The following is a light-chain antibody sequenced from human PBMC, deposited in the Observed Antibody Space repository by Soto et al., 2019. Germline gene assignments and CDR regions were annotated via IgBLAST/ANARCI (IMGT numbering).Light chain of an antibody. CDR2: VAS. Sequence: DIQMTQSPSSLSASVGDRVTITCRASQSINVALNWYQQQPGKAPKLLIFVASSLQTGVPSRFSGARSGTDFTLTISSLQPEDIATYYCQQTDSSPYTFGQGTKLQL. J-gene: IGKJ2*01. CDR1: QSINVA. CDR3: QQTDSSPYT. V-gene: IGKV1-39*01.